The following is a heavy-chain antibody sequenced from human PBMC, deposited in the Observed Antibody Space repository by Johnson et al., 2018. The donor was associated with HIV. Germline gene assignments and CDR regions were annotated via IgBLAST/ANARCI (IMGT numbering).Heavy chain of an antibody. J-gene: IGHJ3*02. V-gene: IGHV3-30*18. CDR3: AKGPNGQLDDAFHI. D-gene: IGHD6-6*01. Sequence: QVQLVESGGGLVQPGGSLRLSCAASGFIFSSYGIHWVRQAPGKGLQWVGIISSDGSIKYYVDSVKGRFTISRDNSKNTLYLQMNSLRAEDTAVYYCAKGPNGQLDDAFHIWGQGTMVTVSS. CDR1: GFIFSSYG. CDR2: ISSDGSIK.